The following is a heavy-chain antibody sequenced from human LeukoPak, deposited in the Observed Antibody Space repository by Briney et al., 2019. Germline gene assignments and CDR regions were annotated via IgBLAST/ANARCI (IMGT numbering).Heavy chain of an antibody. J-gene: IGHJ4*02. V-gene: IGHV1-24*01. CDR1: GDTLGELS. D-gene: IGHD6-6*01. CDR3: ARTGQLAPDY. Sequence: ASVKVSCKVSGDTLGELSMHWVRQAPGKGLEWMGGFDPEDGEIIYARNFQDRVTMTEDTSTDTAYMEVHGLRSDDTAVYYCARTGQLAPDYWGQGTLVTVSS. CDR2: FDPEDGEI.